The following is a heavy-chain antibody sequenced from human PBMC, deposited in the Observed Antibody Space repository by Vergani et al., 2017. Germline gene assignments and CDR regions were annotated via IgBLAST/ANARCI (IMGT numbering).Heavy chain of an antibody. CDR3: ARVGGSSWYVGAQTIHAVDP. J-gene: IGHJ5*02. Sequence: EVQLVESGGGLVKPGGSLRLSCAASGFTFSSYSMNWVRQAPGKGLEWVSSISSSSSYIYYADSVKGRFTISRDNAKNSLYLQMNSLTAEDTALYYCARVGGSSWYVGAQTIHAVDPWGQGTLVTVSS. CDR2: ISSSSSYI. V-gene: IGHV3-21*01. D-gene: IGHD6-13*01. CDR1: GFTFSSYS.